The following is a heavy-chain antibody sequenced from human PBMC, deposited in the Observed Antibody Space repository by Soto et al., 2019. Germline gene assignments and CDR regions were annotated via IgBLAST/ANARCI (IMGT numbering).Heavy chain of an antibody. D-gene: IGHD2-2*01. Sequence: QVQLVQSGAEVKKPGASVKVSCKASGYTFTSYGISWVRQAPGQGLEGMGWISAYNGNTNYAQKLQGRVTMTTDTSTSTAYMELRSLRSDDTAVYYCARDSSGYCSSTSCYGGAYYYYYYMDVWGKGTTVTVSS. CDR2: ISAYNGNT. V-gene: IGHV1-18*01. CDR3: ARDSSGYCSSTSCYGGAYYYYYYMDV. CDR1: GYTFTSYG. J-gene: IGHJ6*03.